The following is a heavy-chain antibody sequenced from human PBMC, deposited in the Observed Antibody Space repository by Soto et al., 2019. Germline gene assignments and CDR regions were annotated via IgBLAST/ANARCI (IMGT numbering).Heavy chain of an antibody. CDR2: IYHSGGT. Sequence: QLQLQESGSGLVKPSQTLSLTCAVSGGSITSGGYSWSWIRQPPGKGLEWIGDIYHSGGTYHNPSLKSRVALSVDGSQNQLSLNLMSVTAAGTAMYYCARVNCGGGSCYFGAFDIWCQGKVVTVSS. CDR3: ARVNCGGGSCYFGAFDI. CDR1: GGSITSGGYS. J-gene: IGHJ3*02. V-gene: IGHV4-30-2*01. D-gene: IGHD2-15*01.